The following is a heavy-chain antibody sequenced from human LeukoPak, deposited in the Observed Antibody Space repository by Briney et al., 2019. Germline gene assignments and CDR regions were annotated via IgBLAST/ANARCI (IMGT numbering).Heavy chain of an antibody. V-gene: IGHV3-23*01. CDR3: AKDGGSLSTDS. Sequence: PGGTLRLSCAASGFTFSSDGMSWVRQAPGKGLEWVSAISGSGGSTYYADSVKCRFTISRDNAKNTLYLQMKSLGGEDTAVYYCAKDGGSLSTDSWGQGTLVTVSS. J-gene: IGHJ4*02. CDR2: ISGSGGST. CDR1: GFTFSSDG. D-gene: IGHD1-26*01.